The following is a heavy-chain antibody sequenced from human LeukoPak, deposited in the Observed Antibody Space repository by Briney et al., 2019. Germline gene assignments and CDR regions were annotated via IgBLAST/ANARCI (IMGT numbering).Heavy chain of an antibody. D-gene: IGHD5-24*01. CDR3: VAGRWLQQLY. Sequence: PSETLSLTCTVSGGSISSYYWTWIRQAPGKGPEWIGSVYNNGNTNYNPSLKSRFTVPVDTSKNQFSLRLGSVAAADTAVYYCVAGRWLQQLYWGQGALVIVSS. V-gene: IGHV4-59*03. CDR1: GGSISSYY. CDR2: VYNNGNT. J-gene: IGHJ4*02.